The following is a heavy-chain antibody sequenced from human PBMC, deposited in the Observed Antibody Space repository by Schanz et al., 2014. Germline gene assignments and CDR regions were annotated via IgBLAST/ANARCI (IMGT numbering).Heavy chain of an antibody. CDR3: ARHNRVWFGKEGC. J-gene: IGHJ4*02. D-gene: IGHD3-10*01. CDR2: LFYGGSK. V-gene: IGHV4-39*01. Sequence: QLQMQTSGPGLVRPWETLSLTCTVSGGSISDSGAYWGWFRQTPGKGLEWIANLFYGGSKYYNPSFESGVTMSVEASNNQSSRRLGSVTAADTGVYYCARHNRVWFGKEGCWGQGTLVTVSS. CDR1: GGSISDSGAY.